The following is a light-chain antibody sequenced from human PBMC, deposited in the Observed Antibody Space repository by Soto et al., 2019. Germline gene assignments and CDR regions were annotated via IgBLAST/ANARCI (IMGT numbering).Light chain of an antibody. J-gene: IGKJ1*01. CDR3: QQYNRWPRT. CDR2: GAS. Sequence: EVVMTQSPATLSLSPGERATLSCRASQSIRGDLAWYQQKPGQAPRLLIYGASTRATGIPARFSGSGSGTDFGLIISSLLSEDFAVYYCQQYNRWPRTFGQGTKVEVK. CDR1: QSIRGD. V-gene: IGKV3-15*01.